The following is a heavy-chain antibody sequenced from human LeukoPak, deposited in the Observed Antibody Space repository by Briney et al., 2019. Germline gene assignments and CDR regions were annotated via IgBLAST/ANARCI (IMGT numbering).Heavy chain of an antibody. D-gene: IGHD1-26*01. J-gene: IGHJ4*02. V-gene: IGHV3-9*01. CDR3: AKDKRELLRCYFDY. CDR1: GFTFDDYA. Sequence: SLRLSCAASGFTFDDYAMHWVRQAPGKGLEGVSGFSWNSGSIGYADSVKGRFIICRDNDKNSLYLQRNSLRAEDTAFYYCAKDKRELLRCYFDYWGQGTLVTVSS. CDR2: FSWNSGSI.